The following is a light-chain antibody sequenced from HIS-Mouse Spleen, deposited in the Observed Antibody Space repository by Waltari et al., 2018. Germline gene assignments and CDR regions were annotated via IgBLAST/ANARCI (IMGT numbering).Light chain of an antibody. CDR1: ALPKKY. J-gene: IGLJ2*01. Sequence: SYELTQPPSVSVSPGQTARITCSGDALPKKYAYWYQQTSGKAPVLVIYEVSKRPSGIPERVSGASSGTMATLTISGAQVENEADYYCYSTDSSGNHRVFGGGTKLTVV. V-gene: IGLV3-10*01. CDR2: EVS. CDR3: YSTDSSGNHRV.